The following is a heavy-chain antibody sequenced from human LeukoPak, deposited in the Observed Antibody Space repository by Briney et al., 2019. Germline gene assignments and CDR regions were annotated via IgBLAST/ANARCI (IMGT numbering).Heavy chain of an antibody. CDR1: GFTFSSYG. V-gene: IGHV3-30*02. J-gene: IGHJ4*02. CDR3: AKDLEYYDSSGYPPSDY. D-gene: IGHD3-22*01. Sequence: GGSLRLSCAASGFTFSSYGMHWVRQAPGKGLEWVAFIRYDGSNKYYADSVKGRFTISRDSSKNTLYLQMNSLRAEDTAVYYCAKDLEYYDSSGYPPSDYWGQGTLVTVSS. CDR2: IRYDGSNK.